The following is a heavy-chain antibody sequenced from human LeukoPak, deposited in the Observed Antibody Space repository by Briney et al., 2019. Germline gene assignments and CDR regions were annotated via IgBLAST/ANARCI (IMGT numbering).Heavy chain of an antibody. CDR1: GGSVSSGSYY. D-gene: IGHD2-15*01. J-gene: IGHJ4*02. V-gene: IGHV4-61*01. CDR3: ARKVAATLFDY. Sequence: SETLSLTCTVSGGSVSSGSYYWSWIRQPPGKGLEWIGYIYYSGSTNYNPSLKSRVTISVDTSKNQFSLKLSSVTAADTAVYYCARKVAATLFDYWGQGTLVTVSS. CDR2: IYYSGST.